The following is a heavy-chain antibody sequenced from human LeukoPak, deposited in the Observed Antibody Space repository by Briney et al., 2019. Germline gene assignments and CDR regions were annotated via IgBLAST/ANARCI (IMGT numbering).Heavy chain of an antibody. J-gene: IGHJ6*02. CDR2: IYPGDSDT. CDR1: GYSFTSYW. Sequence: GESLKISCKGSGYSFTSYWIGWVRQMPGKGLERMGIIYPGDSDTRYSPSFQGQVTISADKSISTAYLQWSSLKASDTAMYYCARSGGKTYYYYYYGMDVWGQGTTVTVSS. D-gene: IGHD2-15*01. V-gene: IGHV5-51*01. CDR3: ARSGGKTYYYYYYGMDV.